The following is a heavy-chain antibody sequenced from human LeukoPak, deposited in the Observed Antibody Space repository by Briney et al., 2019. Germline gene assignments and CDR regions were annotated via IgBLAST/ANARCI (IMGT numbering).Heavy chain of an antibody. CDR2: IIPIFGTA. J-gene: IGHJ6*02. CDR1: GGTFSSYA. D-gene: IGHD2-8*01. CDR3: ARGHCTNGVCYYYGMDV. Sequence: GASVKVSCKASGGTFSSYAISWVRQAPGRGLEWMGGIIPIFGTANYAQKFQGRVAITADESTSTAYMELSSLRSEDAAVYYCARGHCTNGVCYYYGMDVWGQGTTVTVSS. V-gene: IGHV1-69*13.